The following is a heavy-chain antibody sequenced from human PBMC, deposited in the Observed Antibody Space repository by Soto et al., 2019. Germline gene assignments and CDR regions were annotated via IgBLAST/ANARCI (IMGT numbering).Heavy chain of an antibody. CDR3: ARRYSSFFDI. V-gene: IGHV4-59*08. J-gene: IGHJ3*02. Sequence: QVQLQESGPGLVKPSETLSLTCTVSGGSISSYYWSWIRQPPGKGLEWIGYIYYSGSTNYNPSLKSRVTISVDTSKNQFSLKLSSVTAADTAVYYCARRYSSFFDIWGQGTMVTVSS. D-gene: IGHD3-10*01. CDR2: IYYSGST. CDR1: GGSISSYY.